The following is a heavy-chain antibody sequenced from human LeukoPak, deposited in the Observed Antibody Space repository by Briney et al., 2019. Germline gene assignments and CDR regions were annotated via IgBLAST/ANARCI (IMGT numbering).Heavy chain of an antibody. CDR1: GFTFSSYA. CDR2: ISGSGGST. D-gene: IGHD3-22*01. CDR3: AKSGGPSVVVIEHFQH. J-gene: IGHJ1*01. V-gene: IGHV3-23*01. Sequence: PGGSLRLSCAASGFTFSSYAMSWVRQAPGKGLEWVSAISGSGGSTYYADSVKGRFTISRDNSKNMLYLQMNSLRAEDTAVYYCAKSGGPSVVVIEHFQHWGQGTLVTVSS.